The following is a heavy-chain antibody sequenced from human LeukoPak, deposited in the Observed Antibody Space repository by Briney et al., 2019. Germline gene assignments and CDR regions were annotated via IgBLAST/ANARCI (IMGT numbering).Heavy chain of an antibody. V-gene: IGHV4-4*07. Sequence: SETLSLTXTVSGGSIGSYYWSWIRQPAGKGLEWIGRIHASGSTDYNPSLESRVTMSVDTSKSQFSLRLSSVTAADTAVYYCAREGSMTARPFVSIDYWGQGTLVTVSS. D-gene: IGHD6-6*01. CDR2: IHASGST. J-gene: IGHJ4*02. CDR1: GGSIGSYY. CDR3: AREGSMTARPFVSIDY.